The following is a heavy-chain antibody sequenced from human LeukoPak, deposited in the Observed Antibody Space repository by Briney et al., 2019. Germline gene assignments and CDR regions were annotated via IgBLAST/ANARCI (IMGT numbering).Heavy chain of an antibody. Sequence: SETLSLTCTVSGGSISSNNYYWGWIRQPPGKGLEWIGSIYYGGYTYYNPSLKSRVTISVDTSKNQFSLKLSSVTAADTAVYYCARVDNKFGDPYYFDYWGQGTLVTVSS. J-gene: IGHJ4*02. V-gene: IGHV4-39*07. CDR1: GGSISSNNYY. CDR2: IYYGGYT. D-gene: IGHD3-10*01. CDR3: ARVDNKFGDPYYFDY.